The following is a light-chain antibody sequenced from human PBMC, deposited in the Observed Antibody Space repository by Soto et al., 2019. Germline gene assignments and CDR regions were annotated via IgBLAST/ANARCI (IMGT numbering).Light chain of an antibody. V-gene: IGKV3-20*01. CDR1: QRVGNNY. J-gene: IGKJ1*01. CDR2: GAS. Sequence: EIVLTQSPGTLSLSPGERVTLSCRASQRVGNNYLAWYQQKLGQAPRLLIFGASTRATGIPDRFSGSGSGTYFTLTISRLGPEDFAVYYCQEYCSPLRTFGQGTNVEIK. CDR3: QEYCSPLRT.